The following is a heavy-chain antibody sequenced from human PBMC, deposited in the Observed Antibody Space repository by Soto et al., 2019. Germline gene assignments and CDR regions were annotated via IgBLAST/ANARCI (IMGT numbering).Heavy chain of an antibody. CDR1: GGSISSYY. CDR2: IYYSGSI. J-gene: IGHJ6*02. D-gene: IGHD6-13*01. CDR3: ASGQQLGLYYYYGMDV. Sequence: PSETLYLTCAVSGGSISSYYRSWIRQPPGKGLEWIGYIYYSGSINYNPSLKSRVTISVDTSKNQFSLKLSSVTAADTAVYYCASGQQLGLYYYYGMDVWGQGTTVTVSS. V-gene: IGHV4-59*12.